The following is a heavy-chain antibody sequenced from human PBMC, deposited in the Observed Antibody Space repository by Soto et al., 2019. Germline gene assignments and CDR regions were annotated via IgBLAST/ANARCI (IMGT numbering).Heavy chain of an antibody. D-gene: IGHD3-10*01. CDR3: ARPYYYGSGSYYTWFDP. CDR1: GFTFSSYV. J-gene: IGHJ5*02. CDR2: INVGNGNT. Sequence: ASVKVSCKTSGFTFSSYVMHWVRQAPGQRLEWMGWINVGNGNTKYSQKFQGRVTITRDTSASTAYMELSSLRSEDTAVYYCARPYYYGSGSYYTWFDPWGQGTLVTVSS. V-gene: IGHV1-3*01.